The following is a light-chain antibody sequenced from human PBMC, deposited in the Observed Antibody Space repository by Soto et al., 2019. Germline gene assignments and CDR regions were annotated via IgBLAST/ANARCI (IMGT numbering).Light chain of an antibody. CDR3: MQALQTPWT. CDR2: LSS. CDR1: QSLLHSNGYTY. J-gene: IGKJ1*01. Sequence: DIVMTQSPLSLPVTPGEPASISCRSSQSLLHSNGYTYLDWYLQRPGQSPQLLIYLSSYRASGVTDRFSGSGSGTDFSLKISRVEAEDVGVYYCMQALQTPWTFGQGTKVEIK. V-gene: IGKV2-28*01.